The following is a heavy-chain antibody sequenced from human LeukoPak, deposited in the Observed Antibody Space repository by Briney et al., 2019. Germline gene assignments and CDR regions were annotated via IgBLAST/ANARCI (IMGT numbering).Heavy chain of an antibody. D-gene: IGHD4-17*01. CDR3: ARDINGDLDY. Sequence: SVKLSRKSSAGAFSGSAFTWVWQPHGQGLEWMGRVIPVLALATYAQKFQGRVTITADQSTTTAYMELNTLRSEDTDVFYCARDINGDLDYWGQGTLVTVSS. CDR2: VIPVLALA. V-gene: IGHV1-69*04. J-gene: IGHJ4*02. CDR1: AGAFSGSA.